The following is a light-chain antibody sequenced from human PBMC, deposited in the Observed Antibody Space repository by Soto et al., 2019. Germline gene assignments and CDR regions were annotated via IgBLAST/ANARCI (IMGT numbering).Light chain of an antibody. CDR1: QSVSRSY. J-gene: IGKJ4*01. CDR3: QQYGSSPLLT. V-gene: IGKV3-20*01. Sequence: EIVLTQSPGTLSLSPGERATLSCRASQSVSRSYLAWYKQKPGQAPRLLIYGASSRATGIPDRFSGSGSGTDFTLTISRLEPEDFAVYYCQQYGSSPLLTFGGGTKVEIK. CDR2: GAS.